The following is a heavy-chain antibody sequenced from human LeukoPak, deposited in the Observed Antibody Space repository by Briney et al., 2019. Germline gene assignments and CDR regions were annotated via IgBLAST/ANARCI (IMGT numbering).Heavy chain of an antibody. Sequence: ASVKVSCKASGYTFTSYAIHWVRQAPGQSLEWMGWINAGNGNRKYSQKFQNRVTITREPSATTAYMELNSLTSEDTAVYYCARVSDDSGWNFDYWGQGTLVTVSS. V-gene: IGHV1-3*01. CDR1: GYTFTSYA. CDR2: INAGNGNR. J-gene: IGHJ4*02. D-gene: IGHD6-19*01. CDR3: ARVSDDSGWNFDY.